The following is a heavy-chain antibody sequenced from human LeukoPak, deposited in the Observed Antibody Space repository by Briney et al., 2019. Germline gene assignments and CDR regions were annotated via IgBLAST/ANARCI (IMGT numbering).Heavy chain of an antibody. J-gene: IGHJ4*02. CDR3: ARRGTSSSWAHFDY. CDR1: GFTFSSHW. CDR2: IKQDGSEE. Sequence: GGSLRLSCAASGFTFSSHWMTWVRQAPGKGLEWVANIKQDGSEEYYVDSVKGRFTISRDNAKNSLYLQMNSLGAEDTAVYYCARRGTSSSWAHFDYWGQGTLVTVSS. D-gene: IGHD6-13*01. V-gene: IGHV3-7*05.